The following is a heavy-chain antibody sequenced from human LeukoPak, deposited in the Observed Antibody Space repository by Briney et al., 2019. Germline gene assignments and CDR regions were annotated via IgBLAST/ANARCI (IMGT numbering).Heavy chain of an antibody. CDR3: AKAGEFTYGLDPFDV. CDR1: GFVLRAYG. J-gene: IGHJ3*01. D-gene: IGHD3-10*01. Sequence: GSLRLSCAASGFVLRAYGMTWVREAPANGLERGAAISGTGYSTYYADSVKGRFTISRHNSENTLYLQLNSLRADDTAVYFCAKAGEFTYGLDPFDVWGQGTMVTVSS. CDR2: ISGTGYST. V-gene: IGHV3-23*01.